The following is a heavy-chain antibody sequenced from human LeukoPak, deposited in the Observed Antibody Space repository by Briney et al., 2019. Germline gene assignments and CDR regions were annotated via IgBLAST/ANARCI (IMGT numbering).Heavy chain of an antibody. CDR3: ARPYYYDSRIDP. CDR2: MYYSGST. D-gene: IGHD3-22*01. V-gene: IGHV4-30-4*01. J-gene: IGHJ5*02. CDR1: GGSISSGDYY. Sequence: SETLSLTCTVSGGSISSGDYYWSWIRQPPGKGLEWIAYMYYSGSTYYNPSLKSRVTMSADTSENQLSLKLSSVTAADTAVYYCARPYYYDSRIDPWGQGIMVTVSS.